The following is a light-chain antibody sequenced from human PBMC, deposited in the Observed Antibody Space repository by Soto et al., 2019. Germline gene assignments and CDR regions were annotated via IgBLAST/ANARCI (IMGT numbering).Light chain of an antibody. Sequence: QSVLTQPPSVSAAPGQKVTISCSGSSSNIGNDYVSWYQQLPGTVPKLLIYDDNKRPSGIPDRFSGSKSGTSATLGITGLQTGDEAHYYCGVWDSSLSAVLFGGGTKLTVL. CDR1: SSNIGNDY. J-gene: IGLJ2*01. CDR2: DDN. CDR3: GVWDSSLSAVL. V-gene: IGLV1-51*01.